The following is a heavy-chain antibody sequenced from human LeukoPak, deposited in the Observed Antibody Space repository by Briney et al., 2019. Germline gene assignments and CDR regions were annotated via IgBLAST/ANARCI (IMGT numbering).Heavy chain of an antibody. D-gene: IGHD3-22*01. CDR2: IKQDGSEK. CDR1: GFTFSSYW. CDR3: ARMGRYYYDSSGYYPHYFDY. V-gene: IGHV3-7*01. Sequence: GGSLRLSCAASGFTFSSYWMSWVRQAPGKGLEWVANIKQDGSEKYYVDSVKGRFTISRDNAQNSLYLQMNSLRAEDTAVYYCARMGRYYYDSSGYYPHYFDYWGQGTLVTVSS. J-gene: IGHJ4*02.